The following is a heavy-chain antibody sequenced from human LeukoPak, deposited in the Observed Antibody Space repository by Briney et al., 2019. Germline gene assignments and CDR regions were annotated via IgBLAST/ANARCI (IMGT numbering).Heavy chain of an antibody. Sequence: PGGSLRLSCTASEFTVSRNYMLWVRQAPGKGLEWVSLIFSNGDTHYADSVKGRFTISRDTSKKTVSLQLNSLRVEDTAMYYCTRDQMNYGGQGTRVTVSS. J-gene: IGHJ4*02. CDR1: EFTVSRNY. D-gene: IGHD5-24*01. V-gene: IGHV3-53*01. CDR3: TRDQMNY. CDR2: IFSNGDT.